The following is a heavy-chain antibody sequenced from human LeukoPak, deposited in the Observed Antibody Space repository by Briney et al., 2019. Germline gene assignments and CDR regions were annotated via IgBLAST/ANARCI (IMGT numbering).Heavy chain of an antibody. J-gene: IGHJ6*03. CDR1: GFTFSSYW. V-gene: IGHV3-74*01. Sequence: PGGSLRLSCAASGFTFSSYWMHWVSQAPGKRLVWVSRINSDGSSTSYADSVKGRFTISRDNAKNTLYLQMNSLRAEDTAVYYCARASYYYYYYMDVWGKGTTVTVSS. CDR3: ARASYYYYYYMDV. CDR2: INSDGSST.